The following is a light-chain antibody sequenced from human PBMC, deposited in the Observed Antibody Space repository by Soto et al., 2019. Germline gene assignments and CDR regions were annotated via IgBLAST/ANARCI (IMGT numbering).Light chain of an antibody. Sequence: QSALTQPASVSGSPGQSITISCTGTSSDVGSYNLVSWYQQHPGKAPKLMIYEGSRRRSGVSNRFSASKSGNTASLTISGLQAEDEADYYCCSYAGSSTYVFGGGTKVTVL. CDR2: EGS. CDR1: SSDVGSYNL. CDR3: CSYAGSSTYV. V-gene: IGLV2-23*01. J-gene: IGLJ2*01.